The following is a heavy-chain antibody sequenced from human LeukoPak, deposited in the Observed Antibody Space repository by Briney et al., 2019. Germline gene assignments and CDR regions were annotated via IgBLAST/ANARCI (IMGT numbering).Heavy chain of an antibody. J-gene: IGHJ4*02. CDR3: ARDRLGYCSGGSCYRIY. V-gene: IGHV3-48*03. D-gene: IGHD2-15*01. CDR1: GCTFSSYE. Sequence: PGGSLRLSCAASGCTFSSYEMNWVRQAPGKGLEWVSYISSSGSTIYYADSVKGRFTISRDNAKNSLYLQMNSLRAEDTAVYYCARDRLGYCSGGSCYRIYWGQGTLVTVSS. CDR2: ISSSGSTI.